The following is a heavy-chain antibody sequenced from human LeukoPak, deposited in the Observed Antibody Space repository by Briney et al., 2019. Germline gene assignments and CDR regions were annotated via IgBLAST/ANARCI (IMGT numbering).Heavy chain of an antibody. CDR1: GDSVSSNSSA. CDR2: TYYRSKWYN. J-gene: IGHJ5*02. D-gene: IGHD6-19*01. CDR3: ATVAGPGSLGFDP. V-gene: IGHV6-1*01. Sequence: SQTLSLTCAISGDSVSSNSSAWNWIRQSPSRGLEWLGRTYYRSKWYNDYAVSVRGRITINPDTSKNQFSLQLNSLTPEDTAVYYCATVAGPGSLGFDPWGQGTLVTVSS.